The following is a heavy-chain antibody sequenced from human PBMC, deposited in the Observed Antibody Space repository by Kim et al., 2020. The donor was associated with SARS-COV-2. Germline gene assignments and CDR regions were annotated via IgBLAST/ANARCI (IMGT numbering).Heavy chain of an antibody. Sequence: GGSLRLSCAASGFTFSSYSMNWVRQAPGKGLEWVSSISSSSSYIYYADSVKGRFTISRDNAKNSLYLQMNSLRAEDTAVYYCARARGGYDFNGAFDIWGQGTMVTVSS. J-gene: IGHJ3*02. CDR2: ISSSSSYI. CDR3: ARARGGYDFNGAFDI. D-gene: IGHD5-12*01. V-gene: IGHV3-21*01. CDR1: GFTFSSYS.